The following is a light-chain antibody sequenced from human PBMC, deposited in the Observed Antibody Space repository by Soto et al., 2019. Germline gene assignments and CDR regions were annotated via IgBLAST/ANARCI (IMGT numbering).Light chain of an antibody. CDR1: SSDVGSYNL. CDR3: CSYAGSSTYVV. CDR2: EGS. J-gene: IGLJ2*01. V-gene: IGLV2-23*01. Sequence: QSVLTQPASVSGSPGQSITISCTGTSSDVGSYNLVSWYQQHPGKAPKLMIYEGSKWPSGVSNRFSGSKSGNTASLTISGLQAEDEGDYYCCSYAGSSTYVVFGGGTKVTVL.